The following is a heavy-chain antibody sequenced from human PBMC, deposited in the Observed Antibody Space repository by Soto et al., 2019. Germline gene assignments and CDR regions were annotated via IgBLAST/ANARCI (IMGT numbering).Heavy chain of an antibody. CDR3: AFDQLLGLNYDHYGMDV. CDR1: GFTFSSYS. Sequence: GGSLRLSCAASGFTFSSYSMNWVRQAPGKGLEWVSSISSSSSYIYYADSVKGRFTISRDNAKNTLYLQMNSLRAEDTAVYYGAFDQLLGLNYDHYGMDVWGKGTTVTVSS. V-gene: IGHV3-21*04. CDR2: ISSSSSYI. J-gene: IGHJ6*04. D-gene: IGHD3-10*01.